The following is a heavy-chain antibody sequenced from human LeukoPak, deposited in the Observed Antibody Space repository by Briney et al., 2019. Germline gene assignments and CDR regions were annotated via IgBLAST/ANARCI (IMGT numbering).Heavy chain of an antibody. CDR1: GFTFSSYA. CDR3: ARGSPPDY. Sequence: PGGSLRLSCAASGFTFSSYAMSWVRQAPGKGLEWVAVISYDGSNEYYADSVKGRFAISRDNSRNTLYLQMSSLRVEDTAVYYCARGSPPDYWGQGTLVTVSS. J-gene: IGHJ4*02. CDR2: ISYDGSNE. V-gene: IGHV3-30*09.